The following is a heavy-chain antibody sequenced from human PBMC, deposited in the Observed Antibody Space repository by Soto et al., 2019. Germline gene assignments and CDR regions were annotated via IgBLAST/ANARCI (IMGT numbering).Heavy chain of an antibody. CDR1: GGTFSSYA. Sequence: ASVKVSCKASGGTFSSYAISWVRQAPGQGLEWMGGIIPIFGTANYAQKFQGRVTITADESTSTAYMELSSLRSEDTAVYYCAKENLGYCSSTRCTGRNYYYGMDVWGQGTTVTVSS. J-gene: IGHJ6*02. D-gene: IGHD2-2*01. CDR3: AKENLGYCSSTRCTGRNYYYGMDV. V-gene: IGHV1-69*13. CDR2: IIPIFGTA.